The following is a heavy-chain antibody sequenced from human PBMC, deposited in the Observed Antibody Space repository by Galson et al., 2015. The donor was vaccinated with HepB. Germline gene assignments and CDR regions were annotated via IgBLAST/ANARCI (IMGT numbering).Heavy chain of an antibody. CDR2: INSDGSST. J-gene: IGHJ6*02. Sequence: SLRLSCAASGFTFSSYWMHWVRQAPGKGLVWVSRINSDGSSTSYADSVKGRFTISRDNAKNTLYLQMSSLRAEDTAVYYCARDQDKDFWSGYYGTYYYFGMDVWGQGTTVTVSS. D-gene: IGHD3-3*01. CDR3: ARDQDKDFWSGYYGTYYYFGMDV. CDR1: GFTFSSYW. V-gene: IGHV3-74*01.